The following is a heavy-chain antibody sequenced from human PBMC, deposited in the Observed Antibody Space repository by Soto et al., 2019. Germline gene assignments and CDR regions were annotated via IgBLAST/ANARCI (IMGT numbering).Heavy chain of an antibody. CDR2: IYYSGST. J-gene: IGHJ5*02. Sequence: SETLSLTCTVSGGSIGSGDYYWSWIRQPPGKGLEWIGYIYYSGSTYYNPSLKSRVTISVDTSKNQFSLKLSSVTAADTAVYYCARSGDSSGYYLSWFDPWGQGTLVTVSS. V-gene: IGHV4-30-4*01. D-gene: IGHD3-22*01. CDR1: GGSIGSGDYY. CDR3: ARSGDSSGYYLSWFDP.